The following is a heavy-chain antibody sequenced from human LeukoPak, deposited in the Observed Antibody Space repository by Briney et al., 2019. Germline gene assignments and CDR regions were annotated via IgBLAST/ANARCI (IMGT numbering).Heavy chain of an antibody. CDR3: ASHVTQSAYYDSSGYLDAFDI. V-gene: IGHV5-51*01. CDR1: GYSFTSYW. J-gene: IGHJ3*02. Sequence: GESLKISCKGSGYSFTSYWIGWVRQMPGKGLEWMGIIYPGDSDTRYSPSFQGQVTISADKSISTAYLQWSSLKASDTAMYYCASHVTQSAYYDSSGYLDAFDIWGQGTMVTVSS. CDR2: IYPGDSDT. D-gene: IGHD3-22*01.